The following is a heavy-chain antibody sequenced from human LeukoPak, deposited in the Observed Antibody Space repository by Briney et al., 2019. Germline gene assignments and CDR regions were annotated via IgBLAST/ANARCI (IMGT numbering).Heavy chain of an antibody. CDR2: IYPGDSDT. V-gene: IGHV5-51*01. D-gene: IGHD3-3*01. J-gene: IGHJ4*02. CDR3: ARRSLDYDFWSGYYTLDY. Sequence: GVSLQISCQGSGYSFTSYWIGWVRPMPGKGLEWVGIIYPGDSDTRYSPSFQGQVTISADKSISAAYLQWSSLKASDTAMYYCARRSLDYDFWSGYYTLDYWGQGTLVTVSS. CDR1: GYSFTSYW.